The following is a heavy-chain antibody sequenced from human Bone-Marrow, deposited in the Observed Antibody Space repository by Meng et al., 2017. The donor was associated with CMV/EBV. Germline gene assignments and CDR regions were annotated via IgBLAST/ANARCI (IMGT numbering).Heavy chain of an antibody. Sequence: GESLKISCAASGFTFSSYAMHWVRQAPGKGLEWVAVISYDGSNKYYADSVKGRFTISRDNSKNTLYLQMNSLRAEDTAVYYCAKGVVVVPAAFSPYGMDVWGQGTTVTVSS. V-gene: IGHV3-30-3*01. CDR1: GFTFSSYA. CDR3: AKGVVVVPAAFSPYGMDV. CDR2: ISYDGSNK. D-gene: IGHD2-2*01. J-gene: IGHJ6*02.